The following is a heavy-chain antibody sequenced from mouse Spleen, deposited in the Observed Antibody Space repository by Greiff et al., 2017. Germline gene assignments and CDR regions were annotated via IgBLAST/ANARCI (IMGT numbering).Heavy chain of an antibody. CDR2: ISNGGGST. CDR3: ARLYYDYDAMDY. D-gene: IGHD2-1*01. CDR1: GFTFSDYY. J-gene: IGHJ4*01. Sequence: DVMLVESGGGLVQPGGSLKLSCAASGFTFSDYYMYWVRQTPEKRLEWVAYISNGGGSTYYPDTVKGRFTISRDNAKNTLYLQMSRLKSEDTAMYYCARLYYDYDAMDYWGQGTSITVSS. V-gene: IGHV5-12*01.